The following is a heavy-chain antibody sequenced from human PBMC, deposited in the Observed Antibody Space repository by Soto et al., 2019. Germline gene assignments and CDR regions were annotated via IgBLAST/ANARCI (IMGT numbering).Heavy chain of an antibody. CDR1: GGTFNNHA. V-gene: IGHV1-69*01. D-gene: IGHD3-3*01. J-gene: IGHJ4*02. CDR3: ASPNHFFPTMEYTRSYFDY. CDR2: IIPIFSTS. Sequence: QVQLVQSGADVKKPGSSVKVSCKVSGGTFNNHAISWVRQAPGQGLEWMGGIIPIFSTSDYAQKFQGRVTISADESTSTAYIELASLTSEDTAVYYCASPNHFFPTMEYTRSYFDYWGQGTLVTVSS.